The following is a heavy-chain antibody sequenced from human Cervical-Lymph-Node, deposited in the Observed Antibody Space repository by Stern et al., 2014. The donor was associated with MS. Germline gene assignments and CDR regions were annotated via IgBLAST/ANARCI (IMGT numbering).Heavy chain of an antibody. J-gene: IGHJ4*02. CDR1: GFTFSDHC. D-gene: IGHD1-7*01. CDR2: ICTSATNT. CDR3: ARGNYNAHFPRY. Sequence: QVQLVQSGGGLVKPGGSLRLSCVASGFTFSDHCLNWIRQVPGKGLEWVSSICTSATNTYYADSVKGRFTISRDNAKNSLYLQMNSLRAEDTAVYYCARGNYNAHFPRYWGQGTLVTVSS. V-gene: IGHV3-11*01.